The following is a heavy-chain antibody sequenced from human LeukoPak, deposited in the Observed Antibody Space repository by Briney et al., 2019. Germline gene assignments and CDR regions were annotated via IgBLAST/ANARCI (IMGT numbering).Heavy chain of an antibody. CDR3: ARDQGYYYMDV. J-gene: IGHJ6*03. V-gene: IGHV3-21*01. Sequence: GGSLRLSCAASGFTSSSYSMNWVRQAPGKGLEWVSSISSSSSYIYYADSVKGRFTISRDNAKNSLYLQMNSLRAEDTAVYYCARDQGYYYMDVWGKGTTVTVSS. CDR1: GFTSSSYS. CDR2: ISSSSSYI.